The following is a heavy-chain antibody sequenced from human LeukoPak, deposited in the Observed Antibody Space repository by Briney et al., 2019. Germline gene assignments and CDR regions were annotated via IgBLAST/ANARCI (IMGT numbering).Heavy chain of an antibody. D-gene: IGHD1-26*01. CDR2: INHSGST. CDR3: ARLVGATNDV. Sequence: PSETLSLTCAVYGGSFSGYYWIWIRQPTGKGLEWLGEINHSGSTNYNPSLKSRVTISVDTSKNQFSLKLSSVTAADTAVYYCARLVGATNDVWGQGTLVTVSS. J-gene: IGHJ4*02. CDR1: GGSFSGYY. V-gene: IGHV4-34*01.